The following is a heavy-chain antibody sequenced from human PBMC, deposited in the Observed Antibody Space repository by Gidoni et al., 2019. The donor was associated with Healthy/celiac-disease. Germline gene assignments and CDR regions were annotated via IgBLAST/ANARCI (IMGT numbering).Heavy chain of an antibody. CDR3: ATDAPAVAGISLDY. CDR2: FDPEDGET. CDR1: GYTLPEFS. J-gene: IGHJ4*02. Sequence: QVQLVQSGAEVKKPGASVKVSCKVAGYTLPEFSMHWVRQAPGKGLEWMGGFDPEDGETIYAQKFQGRVTMTEDTSTDTAYMELSSLRSEDTAVYYCATDAPAVAGISLDYWGQGTLVTVSS. V-gene: IGHV1-24*01. D-gene: IGHD6-19*01.